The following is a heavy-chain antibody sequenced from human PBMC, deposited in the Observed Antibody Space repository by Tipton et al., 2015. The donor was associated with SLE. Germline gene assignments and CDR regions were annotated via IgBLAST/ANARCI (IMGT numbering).Heavy chain of an antibody. CDR3: ARDTGLGVAAAGEDAFDI. Sequence: SLRLSCAASGFTFSSYRMSWVRQAPGKGLEWVANIKQDGSEKYYVDSVKGRFTISRDNAKNSLYLQMNSLRAEDTAVYYCARDTGLGVAAAGEDAFDIWGQGTMVTVSS. D-gene: IGHD6-13*01. CDR2: IKQDGSEK. CDR1: GFTFSSYR. V-gene: IGHV3-7*01. J-gene: IGHJ3*02.